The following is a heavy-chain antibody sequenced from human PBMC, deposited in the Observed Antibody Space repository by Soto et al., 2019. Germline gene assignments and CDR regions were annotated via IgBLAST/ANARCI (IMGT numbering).Heavy chain of an antibody. J-gene: IGHJ6*01. CDR3: ARGPGGATNPYYYYAMDV. CDR2: INTYSGNT. D-gene: IGHD1-26*01. Sequence: QVHLVQSGGEVKKPGTSVKVSCKASGYTFNSHGISWVRQAPGQGLEWMGWINTYSGNTNYAQKFQGRVTMTTSTPTNTTYLELRSLRSDDTAVYYCARGPGGATNPYYYYAMDVWGQGTPITVSS. CDR1: GYTFNSHG. V-gene: IGHV1-18*04.